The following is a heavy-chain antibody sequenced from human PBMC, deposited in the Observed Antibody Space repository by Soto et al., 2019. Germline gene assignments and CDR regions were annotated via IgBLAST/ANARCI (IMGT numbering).Heavy chain of an antibody. D-gene: IGHD6-13*01. CDR1: GVSISSNYY. CDR2: MSHIGSV. V-gene: IGHV4-4*02. Sequence: QVLLQESGPGLVQPSGTLSLSCVVSGVSISSNYYWGWFRQSPGKGLVWLGDMSHIGSVNYNPSLKSRVSISMDRYQNQFSLKLNSVTAADTAVYYCASSFRWYAIDYWGQGSLVVVSS. J-gene: IGHJ4*02. CDR3: ASSFRWYAIDY.